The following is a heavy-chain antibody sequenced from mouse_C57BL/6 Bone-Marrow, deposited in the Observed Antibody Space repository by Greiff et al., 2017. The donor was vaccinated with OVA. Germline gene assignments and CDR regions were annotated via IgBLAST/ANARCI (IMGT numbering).Heavy chain of an antibody. D-gene: IGHD2-5*01. CDR2: IYPRSGNT. Sequence: VQLQQSGAELARPGASVKLSCKASGYTFTSYGISWVKQRTGQGLEWIGEIYPRSGNTYYNEKFKGKATLTADKSSSTAYMELRSLTSEDSAVYFCARRGAYYSNYDAMDYWGQGTSVTVSS. J-gene: IGHJ4*01. CDR1: GYTFTSYG. CDR3: ARRGAYYSNYDAMDY. V-gene: IGHV1-81*01.